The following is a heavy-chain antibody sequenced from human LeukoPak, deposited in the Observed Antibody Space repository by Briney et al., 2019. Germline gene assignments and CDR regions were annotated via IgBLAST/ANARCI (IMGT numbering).Heavy chain of an antibody. CDR1: GFTFSSSA. D-gene: IGHD6-19*01. CDR3: ARSRSASTSGWYDYFDY. CDR2: ISYDGSKK. Sequence: GGSLRLSCAASGFTFSSSAMQWVRQAPGKGLEWVAVISYDGSKKYYADSVKGRFTISRDDSKNTLYLQMNSLRGEDTAVYYCARSRSASTSGWYDYFDYWGRGTLSPSPQ. V-gene: IGHV3-30*04. J-gene: IGHJ4*02.